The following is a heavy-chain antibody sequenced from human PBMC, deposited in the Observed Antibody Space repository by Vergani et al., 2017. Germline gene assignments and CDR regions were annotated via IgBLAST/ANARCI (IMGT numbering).Heavy chain of an antibody. V-gene: IGHV3-74*02. D-gene: IGHD1-7*01. CDR1: GFTFSSYW. J-gene: IGHJ3*02. Sequence: VQLVESGGGVVQPGRSLRLSCAASGFTFSSYWMHWVRQAPGKGLVWVSRINSDGSSTSYADSVKGRFTISRDNAKNTLYLQMNSLRAEDTAVYYCARAGTTFHDAFDIWGQGTMVTVSS. CDR2: INSDGSST. CDR3: ARAGTTFHDAFDI.